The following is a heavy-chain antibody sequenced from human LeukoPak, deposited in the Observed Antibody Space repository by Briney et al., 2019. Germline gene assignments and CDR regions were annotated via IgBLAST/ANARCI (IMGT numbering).Heavy chain of an antibody. CDR1: GGSISSYY. J-gene: IGHJ6*02. CDR3: ARDGAYYYGSGQRDYYYGMDV. V-gene: IGHV4-59*01. D-gene: IGHD3-10*01. CDR2: IYYSGST. Sequence: SETLSLTCTVSGGSISSYYWSWIRQPPGKGLEWIGYIYYSGSTNYNPSLKSRVTISVDTSKNQFSLKLSSVTAADTAVYYCARDGAYYYGSGQRDYYYGMDVWGQGTTVTVSS.